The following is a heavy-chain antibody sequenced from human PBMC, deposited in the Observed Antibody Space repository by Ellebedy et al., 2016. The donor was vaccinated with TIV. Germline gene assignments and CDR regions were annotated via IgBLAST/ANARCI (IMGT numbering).Heavy chain of an antibody. CDR1: GYTFNAYY. D-gene: IGHD5-12*01. CDR3: ARGFSGYEEFDY. V-gene: IGHV1-8*02. CDR2: MSPKSGKT. J-gene: IGHJ4*02. Sequence: ASVKVSXXASGYTFNAYYLHWVRQAPGQGLEWMGWMSPKSGKTGLAQKFQDRFTMTRDSSITTAYMDLSSLTSDDTAVYYCARGFSGYEEFDYWGQGTLVTVSS.